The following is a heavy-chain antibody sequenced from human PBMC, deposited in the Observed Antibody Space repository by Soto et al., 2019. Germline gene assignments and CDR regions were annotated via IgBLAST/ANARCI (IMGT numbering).Heavy chain of an antibody. CDR3: AKNRGSGNPFYYDMDV. V-gene: IGHV3-23*01. CDR1: GFTFSGYA. CDR2: IRSGGIIT. Sequence: GGSLRLSCAASGFTFSGYAMSWVRQAPGKGLEWVSVIRSGGIITFYADSVEGRFTISRDDSKSTLYLLMDSLRGEDTAVYHCAKNRGSGNPFYYDMDVWGQGTTVTVSS. D-gene: IGHD3-10*01. J-gene: IGHJ6*02.